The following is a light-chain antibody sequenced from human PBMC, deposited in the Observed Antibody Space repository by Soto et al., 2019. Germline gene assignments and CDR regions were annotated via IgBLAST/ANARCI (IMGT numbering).Light chain of an antibody. V-gene: IGLV1-40*01. CDR1: SSNIGADFE. CDR2: GHS. Sequence: QSVLTQPPSVSGAPGQRVTISCTGSSSNIGADFEVHWYQHLPGTAPRLLIYGHSNRPSGVPDRFSGSKSGTSASLAITGLQAVDEADYYCQSYDSGLSGYVFGAGTKVTVL. CDR3: QSYDSGLSGYV. J-gene: IGLJ1*01.